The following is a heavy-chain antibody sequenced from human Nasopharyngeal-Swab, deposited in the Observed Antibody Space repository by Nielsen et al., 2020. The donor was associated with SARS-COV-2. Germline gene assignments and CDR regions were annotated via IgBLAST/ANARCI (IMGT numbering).Heavy chain of an antibody. CDR3: ARSIVGATTRFDY. D-gene: IGHD1-26*01. V-gene: IGHV7-4-1*02. Sequence: ASVKASCKASGYTFTSYAMNWARQAPGQGLEWMGWINTNTGNPTYAQGFTGRFVFPLDTSVSTAYLQISSLKAEDTAVYYCARSIVGATTRFDYWGQGTLVTVSS. CDR2: INTNTGNP. CDR1: GYTFTSYA. J-gene: IGHJ4*02.